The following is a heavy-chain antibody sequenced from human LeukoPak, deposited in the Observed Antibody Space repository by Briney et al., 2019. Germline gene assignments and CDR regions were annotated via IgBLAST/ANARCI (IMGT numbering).Heavy chain of an antibody. D-gene: IGHD3-9*01. Sequence: GGSLRLSCAASGFTFSSYSMNWVRQAPGKGLEWVSSISSSSSYIYYADSVKGRFTISRDNAKNSLYLQMNSLRAEDTAVYYCARDAPVLRYFDWLENWFDPWGQGTQVTVSS. CDR1: GFTFSSYS. J-gene: IGHJ5*02. CDR3: ARDAPVLRYFDWLENWFDP. V-gene: IGHV3-21*01. CDR2: ISSSSSYI.